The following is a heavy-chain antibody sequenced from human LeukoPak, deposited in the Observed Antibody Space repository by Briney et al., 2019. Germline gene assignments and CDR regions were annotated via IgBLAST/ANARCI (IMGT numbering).Heavy chain of an antibody. CDR2: IYSGGST. J-gene: IGHJ6*03. CDR1: GFTVSSNY. V-gene: IGHV3-53*01. CDR3: ASGSGSYRTPYYYMDV. D-gene: IGHD3-10*01. Sequence: VGSPRLSCAASGFTVSSNYMSWVRQAPGKGLEWVSVIYSGGSTYYADSVKGRFTISRDNSKNTLYLQMNNLRAEDTAVYYCASGSGSYRTPYYYMDVWGKGTTVTVSS.